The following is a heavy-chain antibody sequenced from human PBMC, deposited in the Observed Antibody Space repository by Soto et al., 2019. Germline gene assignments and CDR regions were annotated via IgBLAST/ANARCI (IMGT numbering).Heavy chain of an antibody. D-gene: IGHD3-16*01. V-gene: IGHV3-74*03. CDR2: LCSDGFGA. CDR1: GFSLSPYW. Sequence: GGSLRLSCAASGFSLSPYWMHWVRQAPGRGLEWASRLCSDGFGAAYADSVKGRFFISRDIARNTLFLQMNSLRADDTAVYYCARDLGGPDYWGRGTSVTVSS. J-gene: IGHJ4*02. CDR3: ARDLGGPDY.